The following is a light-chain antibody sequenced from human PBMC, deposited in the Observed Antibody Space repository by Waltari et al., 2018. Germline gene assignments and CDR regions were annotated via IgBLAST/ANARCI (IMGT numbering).Light chain of an antibody. CDR3: QSYDSSLRGSRV. V-gene: IGLV1-40*01. CDR2: GNS. J-gene: IGLJ3*02. CDR1: SVNLGTPYE. Sequence: QSVLTQPPSVSGAPGQRVTISCTGSSVNLGTPYECHRYHQVPGTAPKPLMYGNSNRPSGVPDRFSGSKSGTSASLTITGLQAEDEADYYCQSYDSSLRGSRVFGGGTKLTVL.